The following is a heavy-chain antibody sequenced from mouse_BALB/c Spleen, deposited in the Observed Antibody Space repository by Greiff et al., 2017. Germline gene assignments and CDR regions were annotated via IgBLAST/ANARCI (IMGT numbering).Heavy chain of an antibody. Sequence: EVKLVESGGDLVKPGGSLKLSCAASGFTFSSYGMSWVRQTPDKRLEWVATISSGGSYTYYPESVKGRFTISRDNAKNTLYLQMSSLKSEDTAMYYCARQRATVVATGYYFDYWGQGTTLTVSS. J-gene: IGHJ2*01. CDR1: GFTFSSYG. D-gene: IGHD1-1*01. V-gene: IGHV5-6*02. CDR3: ARQRATVVATGYYFDY. CDR2: ISSGGSYT.